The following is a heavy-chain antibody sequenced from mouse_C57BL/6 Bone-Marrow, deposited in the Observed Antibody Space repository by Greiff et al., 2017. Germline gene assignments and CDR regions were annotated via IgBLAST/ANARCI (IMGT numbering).Heavy chain of an antibody. V-gene: IGHV3-6*01. Sequence: DVQLQESGPGLVKPSQSLSLTCSVTGYSITSGYYWNWIRQFPGNKLEWMGYISYDGSNNYNPSLKNRISITRDTSKNQFFLKLNSVTTEDTATYYCARAGGWDYWGQGTTLTVSS. J-gene: IGHJ2*01. CDR1: GYSITSGYY. CDR3: ARAGGWDY. CDR2: ISYDGSN. D-gene: IGHD2-3*01.